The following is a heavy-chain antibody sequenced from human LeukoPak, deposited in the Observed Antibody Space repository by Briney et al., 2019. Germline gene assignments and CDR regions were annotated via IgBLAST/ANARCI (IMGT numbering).Heavy chain of an antibody. CDR3: ARGLTIFGVVNDAFDI. D-gene: IGHD3-3*01. V-gene: IGHV3-74*01. CDR2: INSDGSST. CDR1: GFTFSNYW. J-gene: IGHJ3*02. Sequence: GGSLRLSCAVSGFTFSNYWMHWVRQAPGKGLVWVSLINSDGSSTIYADSVKGRITISRDNAKNTLYLQMNSLRAEDTAVYYCARGLTIFGVVNDAFDIWGQGTMVTVSS.